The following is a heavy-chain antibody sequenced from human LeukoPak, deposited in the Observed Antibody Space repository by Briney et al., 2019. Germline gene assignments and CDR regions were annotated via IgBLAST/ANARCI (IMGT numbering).Heavy chain of an antibody. CDR3: ARDNRGYFKSAVF. J-gene: IGHJ4*02. CDR2: MNPNSGGT. D-gene: IGHD3-9*01. V-gene: IGHV1-2*02. CDR1: GYTFTGYD. Sequence: ASVTVSFTCSGYTFTGYDMHWVRQAPGQGIEWMGWMNPNSGGTNYAQKYQGRVTMARDTSISTASMELSCLKSDDTAVYYCARDNRGYFKSAVFWDQGTLVTVSS.